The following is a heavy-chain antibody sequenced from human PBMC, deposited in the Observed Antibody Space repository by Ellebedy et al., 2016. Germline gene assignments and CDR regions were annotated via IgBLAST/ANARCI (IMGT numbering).Heavy chain of an antibody. CDR1: GYSFTSYW. CDR3: ARRPSYEDDAFDI. Sequence: GESLKISCKGSGYSFTSYWIGWVRQMPGKGLEWMGIIYPGDSDTRYSPSFQGQVTISDDKSISTAYLQWNSLKASDTAMCFCARRPSYEDDAFDIWGQGTMVTVSS. CDR2: IYPGDSDT. J-gene: IGHJ3*02. D-gene: IGHD3-22*01. V-gene: IGHV5-51*01.